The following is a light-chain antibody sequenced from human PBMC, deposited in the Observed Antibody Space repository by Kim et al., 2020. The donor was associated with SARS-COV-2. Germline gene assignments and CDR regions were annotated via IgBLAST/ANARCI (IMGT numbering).Light chain of an antibody. V-gene: IGLV1-44*01. CDR1: TSNIGRNG. CDR2: SNN. Sequence: QSVLTQPPSSSGTPGQSVTISCSGTTSNIGRNGVDWYRQVPGTAPKLLIYSNNQRPSGVPDRFSGSKSGTSASLAISGLQSEDEADYYCASWDDTLNGHVVFGGGTRLTVL. CDR3: ASWDDTLNGHVV. J-gene: IGLJ2*01.